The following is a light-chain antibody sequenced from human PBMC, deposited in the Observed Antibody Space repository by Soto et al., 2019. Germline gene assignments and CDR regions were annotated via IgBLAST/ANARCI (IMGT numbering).Light chain of an antibody. J-gene: IGKJ1*01. CDR3: QRYNSYSWT. CDR2: KAS. CDR1: QSISSW. Sequence: DIQMTESPSILSASVGDRVTITCRASQSISSWLAWYQQKPGKAPNLLIHKASHLESGVPSRFSGSGSGTEFTLTISSLQPDDFAIYYCQRYNSYSWTFGQGTKVDI. V-gene: IGKV1-5*03.